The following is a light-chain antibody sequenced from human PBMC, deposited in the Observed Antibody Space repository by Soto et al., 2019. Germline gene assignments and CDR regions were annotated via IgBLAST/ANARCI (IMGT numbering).Light chain of an antibody. V-gene: IGKV1-39*01. Sequence: DIQMTQSPSSLSASVGDRVTSTCRASQSISTYLNWFQQKPGRAPKLLIYLTSTLQSGAPSSFSVCGSGTDFTLTISSLQPEDGAPYYCQQSSTTPWSFGQGTKVDVK. CDR3: QQSSTTPWS. CDR2: LTS. CDR1: QSISTY. J-gene: IGKJ1*01.